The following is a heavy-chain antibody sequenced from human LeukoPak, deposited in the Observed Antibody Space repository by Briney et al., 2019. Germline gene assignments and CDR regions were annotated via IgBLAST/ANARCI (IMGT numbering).Heavy chain of an antibody. Sequence: PSETLSLTCAVYGGSFSGYYLSWIRQPPGKGLEWIGEINHSGSTNYNPSLKSRVTISVDTSKNQFSLKLSSVTAADTAVYYCASLRRRLRYYYYSYMDVWGKGTTVTASS. D-gene: IGHD4-17*01. CDR2: INHSGST. CDR1: GGSFSGYY. J-gene: IGHJ6*03. V-gene: IGHV4-34*01. CDR3: ASLRRRLRYYYYSYMDV.